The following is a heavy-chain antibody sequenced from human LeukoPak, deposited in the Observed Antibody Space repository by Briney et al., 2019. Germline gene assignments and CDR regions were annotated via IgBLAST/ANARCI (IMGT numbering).Heavy chain of an antibody. Sequence: GGSLRLSCAASGFDFSSYAVSWVRQAPGKGLEWVSAITGSGGSTYSADSVKGRFPVSRDNPRNTLYLQMNSLRAEDTAVYYCGKDEQGFGMQTSHWGQGTLVTVSS. J-gene: IGHJ4*02. V-gene: IGHV3-23*01. D-gene: IGHD1-14*01. CDR3: GKDEQGFGMQTSH. CDR1: GFDFSSYA. CDR2: ITGSGGST.